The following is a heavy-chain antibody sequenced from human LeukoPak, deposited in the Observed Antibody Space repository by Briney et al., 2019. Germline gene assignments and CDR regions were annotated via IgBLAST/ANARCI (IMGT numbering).Heavy chain of an antibody. CDR3: ARGGALTYSSGFDY. Sequence: GGSLRLSCAASGFTFSSYAMHWVRQAPGKGLEWVAVMSFDGSNRYYADSVKGRFTISRGNSKNMLYLQMSSLRPEDTAVYYCARGGALTYSSGFDYWGRGTLVTVSS. CDR2: MSFDGSNR. V-gene: IGHV3-30-3*01. D-gene: IGHD6-19*01. J-gene: IGHJ4*02. CDR1: GFTFSSYA.